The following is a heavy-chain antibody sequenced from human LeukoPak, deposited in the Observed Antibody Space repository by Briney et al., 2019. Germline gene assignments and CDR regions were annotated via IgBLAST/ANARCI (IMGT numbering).Heavy chain of an antibody. CDR1: GFTFCNAW. CDR2: IKSKTDGGTT. CDR3: ITDAFSGHYYIVVHY. J-gene: IGHJ4*02. Sequence: GGSLRLSCAASGFTFCNAWLSWVRQAPGKGLEWVGRIKSKTDGGTTDYAAPVKGRFTISRDDSKNTLYLQMNSLKTEDTAVYYCITDAFSGHYYIVVHYWGQGTLVTVSS. D-gene: IGHD3-22*01. V-gene: IGHV3-15*01.